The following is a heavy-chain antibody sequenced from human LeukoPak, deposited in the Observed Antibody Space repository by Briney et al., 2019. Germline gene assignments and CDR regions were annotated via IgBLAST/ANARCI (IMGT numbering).Heavy chain of an antibody. J-gene: IGHJ4*02. Sequence: GGSLRLSCTASGFTFGDYAMSWFRQAPAKGLEWVGFIRSKAYGGTTEYAASVKGRFTISRDDSKSIAYLQMNSLKTEDTAVYYCTRDCSSTSCYADYWGQGTLVTVSS. V-gene: IGHV3-49*03. CDR1: GFTFGDYA. CDR3: TRDCSSTSCYADY. D-gene: IGHD2-2*01. CDR2: IRSKAYGGTT.